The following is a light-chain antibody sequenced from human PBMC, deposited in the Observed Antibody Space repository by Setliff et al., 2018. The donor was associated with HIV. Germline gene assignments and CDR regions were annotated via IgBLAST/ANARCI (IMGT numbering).Light chain of an antibody. CDR3: GSYTSTTSYV. CDR1: SSDIGGYNY. V-gene: IGLV2-14*03. J-gene: IGLJ1*01. CDR2: DVT. Sequence: QSALTQPASVSGSPGRSITIPCTGTSSDIGGYNYVSWYQQHPGKAPKLIIYDVTSRPVGVSNRFSGSKSGNTASLTISGLQADDEADYYCGSYTSTTSYVFGSGTKVTVL.